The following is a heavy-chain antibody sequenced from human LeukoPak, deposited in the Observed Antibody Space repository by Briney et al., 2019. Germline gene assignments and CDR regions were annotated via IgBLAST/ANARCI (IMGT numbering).Heavy chain of an antibody. J-gene: IGHJ4*02. Sequence: TLSLTCTVSGGSISSYYWSWIRQPPGKALEWLARIDWDDDKYYNTSLKTRLTISKDTSKNQVVLTMTNVDPVDTATYYCARLRGEEYDYWGQGTLVTVSS. CDR3: ARLRGEEYDY. V-gene: IGHV2-70*11. D-gene: IGHD2/OR15-2a*01. CDR1: GGSISSYY. CDR2: IDWDDDK.